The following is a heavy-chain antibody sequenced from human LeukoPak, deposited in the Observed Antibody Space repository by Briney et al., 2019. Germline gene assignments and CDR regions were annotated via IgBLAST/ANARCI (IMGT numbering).Heavy chain of an antibody. Sequence: SGPTLVNPTQTLTLTCTFSGFSLSTDGVGVGWIRQPPGKALEWLALIYWNDDKRYSPSLKTRLTITKDTSKNQVVLTMTNMDPVDTATYYCAHIPGNTVVTWYSDFWGQGTLVTVSS. CDR1: GFSLSTDGVG. CDR2: IYWNDDK. CDR3: AHIPGNTVVTWYSDF. J-gene: IGHJ4*02. V-gene: IGHV2-5*01. D-gene: IGHD4-23*01.